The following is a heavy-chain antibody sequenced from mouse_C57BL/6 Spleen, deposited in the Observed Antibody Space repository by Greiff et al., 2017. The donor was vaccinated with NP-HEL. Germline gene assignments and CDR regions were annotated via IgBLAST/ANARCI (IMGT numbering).Heavy chain of an antibody. V-gene: IGHV5-17*01. Sequence: EVQRVESGGGLVKPGGSLKLSCAASGFTFSDYGMHWVRQAPEKGLEWVAYISSGSSTIYYADTVKGRFTISRDNAKNTLFLQMTSLRSEDTAMYYCARPSIYYDYDGRRDYWYFDVWGTGTTVTVSS. D-gene: IGHD2-4*01. J-gene: IGHJ1*03. CDR1: GFTFSDYG. CDR3: ARPSIYYDYDGRRDYWYFDV. CDR2: ISSGSSTI.